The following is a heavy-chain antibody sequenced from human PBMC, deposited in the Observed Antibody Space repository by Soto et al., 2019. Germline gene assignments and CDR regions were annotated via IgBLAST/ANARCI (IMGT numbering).Heavy chain of an antibody. CDR2: ISYDGSNK. D-gene: IGHD3-22*01. CDR3: AKNGDYYDSSGYHPFDY. J-gene: IGHJ4*02. Sequence: QVQLVESGGGVVQPGRSLRLSCAASGFTFSSYGMHWVRQAPGKGLEWVAVISYDGSNKYYADSVKGRFTISRDNSKNXXYLQMNSLRAEDTAVYYCAKNGDYYDSSGYHPFDYWGQGTLVTVSS. V-gene: IGHV3-30*18. CDR1: GFTFSSYG.